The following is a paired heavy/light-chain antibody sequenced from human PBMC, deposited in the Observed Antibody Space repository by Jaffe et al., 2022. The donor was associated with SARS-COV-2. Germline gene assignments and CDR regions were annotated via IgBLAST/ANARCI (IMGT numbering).Heavy chain of an antibody. D-gene: IGHD6-25*01. CDR1: GFTFSDYY. CDR3: ARDLGVAAATDY. V-gene: IGHV3-11*01. J-gene: IGHJ4*02. Sequence: QVQLVESGGGLVKPGGSLRLSCAASGFTFSDYYMTWIRQAPGKGLEWVSYISSSGSTIYYADSVKGRFTISRDNAKNSLYLQMNSLRAEDTAVYYCARDLGVAAATDYWGQGTLVTVSS. CDR2: ISSSGSTI.
Light chain of an antibody. CDR1: SSDVGGYNY. Sequence: QSALTQPASVSGSPGQSITISCTGTSSDVGGYNYVSWYQQHPGKAPKLMIYDVSNRPSGVPDRFSGSKSGNTASLTISGLQAEDEADYYCRSYTSSTTPVFGGGTKLTVV. CDR2: DVS. V-gene: IGLV2-14*01. J-gene: IGLJ2*01. CDR3: RSYTSSTTPV.